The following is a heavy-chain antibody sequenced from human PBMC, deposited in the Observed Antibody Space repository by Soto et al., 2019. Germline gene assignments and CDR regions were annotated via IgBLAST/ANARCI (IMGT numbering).Heavy chain of an antibody. V-gene: IGHV1-2*04. D-gene: IGHD3-22*01. CDR2: INPNSGGT. Sequence: ASVKVSCKASGYTFTGYYMHWVRQAPGQGLEWMGWINPNSGGTNYAQKFQGWVTMTRDTSISTAYMELSRLRSDDTAVYYCARGYYYDSSGYSELEVGFDPWGQGTLVTVSS. CDR3: ARGYYYDSSGYSELEVGFDP. J-gene: IGHJ5*02. CDR1: GYTFTGYY.